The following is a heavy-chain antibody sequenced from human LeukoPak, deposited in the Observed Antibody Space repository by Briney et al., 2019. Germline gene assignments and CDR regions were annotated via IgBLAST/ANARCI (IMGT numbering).Heavy chain of an antibody. J-gene: IGHJ4*02. CDR2: IYSVGGT. CDR1: GFIVSTDY. V-gene: IGHV3-53*01. D-gene: IGHD6-19*01. Sequence: PGGSLRLSCAASGFIVSTDYMIWGRQDPGRGLEWVSVIYSVGGTYYSDSSSGRFTIPRDNSKNMLYLQMNSLRAEDTAVYYCARDTPAGDFEYWGQGTLVTVSS. CDR3: ARDTPAGDFEY.